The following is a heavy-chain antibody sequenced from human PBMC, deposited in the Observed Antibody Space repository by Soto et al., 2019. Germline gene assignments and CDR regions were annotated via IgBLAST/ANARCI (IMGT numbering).Heavy chain of an antibody. V-gene: IGHV5-51*01. J-gene: IGHJ4*02. CDR2: IYPGDSDT. CDR3: ARSAGNAGRFSEY. Sequence: FLNVSCRRTGYTFTTYCLSWVRQMPGEGLEWMGAIYPGDSDTRYSPSFQGQVTISADKYISTAYMQWSSLQASESAIYYCARSAGNAGRFSEYWGQGIVVTVS. CDR1: GYTFTTYC. D-gene: IGHD2-15*01.